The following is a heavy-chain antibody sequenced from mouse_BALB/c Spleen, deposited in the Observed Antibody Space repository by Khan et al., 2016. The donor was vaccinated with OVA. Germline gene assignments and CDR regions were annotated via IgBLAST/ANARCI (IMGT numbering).Heavy chain of an antibody. CDR2: ISTYSGNT. J-gene: IGHJ2*01. D-gene: IGHD2-3*01. CDR1: GFTFTDYA. CDR3: ARPAYDGYFDD. V-gene: IGHV1S137*01. Sequence: QVRLQQSGPELVRPGVSVKISCKGSGFTFTDYAMHWVKKSHAKSLEWIGLISTYSGNTNYNQTFKGKATLTVDKSSSTAYMELARLTAEYSAIYYCARPAYDGYFDDWGQGTTLTVSS.